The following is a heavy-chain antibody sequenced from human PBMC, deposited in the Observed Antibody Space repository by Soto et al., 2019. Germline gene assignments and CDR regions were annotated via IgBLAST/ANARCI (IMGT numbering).Heavy chain of an antibody. D-gene: IGHD6-25*01. J-gene: IGHJ4*02. Sequence: PSETLSLTCTVSGGSISSVCYFWTWIRQHPAKGLEWIGHISYSGSTYFIPSLRSRLSMSVDTSKNQCSLYLTSVTVADTALFYCARLNSGGHQPVDSWGQGTLVTVSS. CDR1: GGSISSVCYF. CDR3: ARLNSGGHQPVDS. CDR2: ISYSGST. V-gene: IGHV4-31*03.